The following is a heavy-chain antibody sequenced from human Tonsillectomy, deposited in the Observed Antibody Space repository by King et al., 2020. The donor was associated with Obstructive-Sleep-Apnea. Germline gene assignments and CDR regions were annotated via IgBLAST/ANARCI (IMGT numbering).Heavy chain of an antibody. CDR3: ASTGILTGYLFYFDH. J-gene: IGHJ4*02. CDR2: IYYTGST. CDR1: GVSIRGYY. Sequence: VPLQESGPGLVKPSETLSLTCTVSGVSIRGYYWSWIRQPPGKGLEWIGYIYYTGSTKYNPSLRSRVTISIDTSKNQFSLMLSSVTAADTAIYYCASTGILTGYLFYFDHWGQGTLVPVSS. V-gene: IGHV4-59*01. D-gene: IGHD3-9*01.